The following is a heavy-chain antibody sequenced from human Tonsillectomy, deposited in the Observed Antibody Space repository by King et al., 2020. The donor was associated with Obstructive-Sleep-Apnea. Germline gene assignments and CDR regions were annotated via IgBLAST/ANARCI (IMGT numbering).Heavy chain of an antibody. CDR3: AGGSRGRATVSFDY. CDR2: IYYSGST. V-gene: IGHV4-61*01. Sequence: HVQLQESGPGLVKPSETLSLTCTVSGGSVSSGSYYWSWIRQPPGKGLEWIGYIYYSGSTNYNPSLKSRVTISVDTSKNQFSLKLSSVTAADTAVYYCAGGSRGRATVSFDYWGQGTLVTVSS. D-gene: IGHD3-10*01. CDR1: GGSVSSGSYY. J-gene: IGHJ4*02.